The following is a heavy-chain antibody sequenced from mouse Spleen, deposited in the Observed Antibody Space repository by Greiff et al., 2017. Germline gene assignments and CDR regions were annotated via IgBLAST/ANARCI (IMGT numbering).Heavy chain of an antibody. CDR2: ISYDGTN. J-gene: IGHJ3*01. V-gene: IGHV3-6*01. CDR3: ANNWDEAWFAY. CDR1: GYSITSGYY. D-gene: IGHD4-1*01. Sequence: ESGPGLVKPSQSLSLTCSVTGYSITSGYYWNWIRQFPGNKLEWMGYISYDGTNNYNPSLKNRVSITRDTSKNQVFLKLNSVTTEDTATYYCANNWDEAWFAYWGQGTLVTVSA.